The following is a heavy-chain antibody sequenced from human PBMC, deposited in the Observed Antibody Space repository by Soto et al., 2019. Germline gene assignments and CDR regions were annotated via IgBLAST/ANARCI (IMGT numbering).Heavy chain of an antibody. CDR2: ISAYNGNT. Sequence: QVQLVQSGAEVKKPGASVKVSCKASGYTFTSYGISWVRQAPGQGLEWMGWISAYNGNTNYAQKLQGRVTMTTDTSTSTAYMELRGLRSDDTAVYYCARDIPAAIQRDWFDPWGQGTLVTVSS. CDR1: GYTFTSYG. D-gene: IGHD2-2*02. J-gene: IGHJ5*02. V-gene: IGHV1-18*04. CDR3: ARDIPAAIQRDWFDP.